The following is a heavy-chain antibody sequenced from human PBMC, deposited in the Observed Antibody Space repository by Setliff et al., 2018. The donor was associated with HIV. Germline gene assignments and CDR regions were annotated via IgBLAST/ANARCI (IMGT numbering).Heavy chain of an antibody. V-gene: IGHV1-46*01. J-gene: IGHJ4*02. CDR2: INPSSGGA. D-gene: IGHD3-10*01. CDR3: ARDRGHFDY. CDR1: GYTFSSYY. Sequence: ASVKVSCKASGYTFSSYYMHWVRQAPGQGLEWMGIINPSSGGASYAQKFQGRVTMTSDTSTSTAYMELSSLRSEDTAVYYCARDRGHFDYWGQGTLVTVSS.